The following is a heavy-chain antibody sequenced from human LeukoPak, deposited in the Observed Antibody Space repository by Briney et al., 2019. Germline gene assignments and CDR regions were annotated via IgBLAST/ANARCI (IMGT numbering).Heavy chain of an antibody. V-gene: IGHV4-4*08. Sequence: SETLSLTCTVSGDSISSDYWSWIRRPPGRGLEWIGYIYRFGNTDYNPSLMRRVTISLDTSKKQLSLNLTSVTAADTAVYYCAGRGQRYFRDWGQGTLVTVSS. J-gene: IGHJ1*01. CDR3: AGRGQRYFRD. CDR1: GDSISSDY. CDR2: IYRFGNT.